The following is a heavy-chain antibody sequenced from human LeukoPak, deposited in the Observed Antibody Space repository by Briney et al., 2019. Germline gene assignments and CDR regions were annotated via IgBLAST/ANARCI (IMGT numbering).Heavy chain of an antibody. CDR3: ARDGATMIVVAYFDY. Sequence: SVKVSCKASGGTFSSYAISWVRQAPGQGLEWMGGIIPIFGTANYAQKFQGRVTITADESTSTAYMELSSLRSEDTAVYYCARDGATMIVVAYFDYWGQGTLVTVSS. CDR1: GGTFSSYA. D-gene: IGHD3-22*01. V-gene: IGHV1-69*13. CDR2: IIPIFGTA. J-gene: IGHJ4*02.